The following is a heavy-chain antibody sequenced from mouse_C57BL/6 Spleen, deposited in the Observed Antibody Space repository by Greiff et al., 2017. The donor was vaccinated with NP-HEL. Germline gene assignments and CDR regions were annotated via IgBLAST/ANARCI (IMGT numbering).Heavy chain of an antibody. D-gene: IGHD1-1*01. CDR3: TSLYYGSRRFAY. CDR1: GYTFTDYE. Sequence: VQLQESGAELVRPGASVTLSCKASGYTFTDYEMHWVKQTPVHGLEWIGAIDPETGGTAYNQKFKGKAILTADKSSSTAYMELRSLTSEDSAVYYCTSLYYGSRRFAYWGQGTLVTVSA. J-gene: IGHJ3*01. V-gene: IGHV1-15*01. CDR2: IDPETGGT.